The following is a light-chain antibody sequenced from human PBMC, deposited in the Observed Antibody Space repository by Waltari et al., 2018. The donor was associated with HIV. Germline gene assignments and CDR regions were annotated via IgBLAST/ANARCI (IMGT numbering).Light chain of an antibody. CDR1: TRYGADLDY. Sequence: QSALTQLASAPGSPGKSSTISCTGTTRYGADLDYISLDQQHPGKVPKLLIYEVSNRPSGVPNRFSGSKSGNTASMTISGLQAEDEADYYCNAYRSSTTPCVFGTGTKVTVL. CDR3: NAYRSSTTPCV. V-gene: IGLV2-14*01. CDR2: EVS. J-gene: IGLJ1*01.